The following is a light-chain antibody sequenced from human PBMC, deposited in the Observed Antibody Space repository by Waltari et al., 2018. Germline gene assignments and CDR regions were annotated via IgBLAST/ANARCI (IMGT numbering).Light chain of an antibody. Sequence: SSELTQDPTVSVALGQTVTITCQGYGPRFSYASWFQQRPGQAPILVIYGKDNRPPGIPDRFSGSSSGNTASLTITGAQAEDEAYYYCSSRDSSGNQPVIFGGGTKLAVL. CDR3: SSRDSSGNQPVI. CDR2: GKD. CDR1: GPRFSY. V-gene: IGLV3-19*01. J-gene: IGLJ2*01.